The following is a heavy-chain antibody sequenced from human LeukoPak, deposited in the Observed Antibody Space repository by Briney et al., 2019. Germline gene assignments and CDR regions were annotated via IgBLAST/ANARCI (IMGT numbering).Heavy chain of an antibody. CDR3: ARGGVAVAGTCQH. V-gene: IGHV4-34*01. D-gene: IGHD6-19*01. CDR1: GGSFSGYY. Sequence: PSETLSLTCAVYGGSFSGYYWSWIRQPPGKGLEWIGEISHSGSTNYNPSLKSRVTISVDTSKNQFSLKLSSVTAADTAVYYCARGGVAVAGTCQHWGQGTLVTVSS. J-gene: IGHJ1*01. CDR2: ISHSGST.